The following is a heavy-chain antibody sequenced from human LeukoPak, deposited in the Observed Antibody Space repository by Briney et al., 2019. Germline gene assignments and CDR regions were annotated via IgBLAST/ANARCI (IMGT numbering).Heavy chain of an antibody. J-gene: IGHJ4*02. CDR3: ARAPLQGRGGSWDY. CDR2: IYYSGST. V-gene: IGHV4-61*01. CDR1: GGSVSSGSYY. Sequence: PSETLSLTCTVSGGSVSSGSYYWSWIRQPPGKGLEWIGYIYYSGSTNYNPSLKSRVTISVDTSKNQFSLKLSSVTAADTAVYYCARAPLQGRGGSWDYWGQGTLVTVSS. D-gene: IGHD2-15*01.